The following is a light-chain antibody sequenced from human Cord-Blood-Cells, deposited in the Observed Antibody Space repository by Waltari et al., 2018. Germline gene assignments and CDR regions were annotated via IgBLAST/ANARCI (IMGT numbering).Light chain of an antibody. CDR3: QQYNNWTLT. Sequence: EIVMTQSPATLSVSPGERAPVSCRASQSVSSNLAGYQQKPCQAPRLLIYGASTRATGIPARFSGSGSGTEFTLTISSLQSEDFAVYYCQQYNNWTLTFGGGTKVEIK. J-gene: IGKJ4*01. CDR2: GAS. V-gene: IGKV3-15*01. CDR1: QSVSSN.